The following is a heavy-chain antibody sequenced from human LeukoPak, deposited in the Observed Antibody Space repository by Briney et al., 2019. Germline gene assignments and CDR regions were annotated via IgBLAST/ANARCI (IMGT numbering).Heavy chain of an antibody. D-gene: IGHD3-22*01. J-gene: IGHJ5*02. V-gene: IGHV4-4*07. CDR2: MSTSGST. CDR3: ARPYYYDSRIDP. Sequence: PSETLSLTCTVSGGSISSYHWIWIRQPAGKGLEWIGRMSTSGSTNYNPSLKSRVTMSIDTSKNQLSLKLSSVTAADTAVYYCARPYYYDSRIDPWGQGILVTVSS. CDR1: GGSISSYH.